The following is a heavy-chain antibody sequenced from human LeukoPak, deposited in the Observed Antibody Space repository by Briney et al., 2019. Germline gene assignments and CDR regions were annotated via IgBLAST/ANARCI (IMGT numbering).Heavy chain of an antibody. CDR2: ISSSGSTI. CDR1: GFTFSDYY. D-gene: IGHD3-16*02. CDR3: ARDRDYVWGSYRPYDAFDI. J-gene: IGHJ3*02. Sequence: GGSLRLSCAASGFTFSDYYMSWIRQAPGKGLEWVSYISSSGSTIYYADSVKGRFTISRDNAKNSLYLQMNSPRAEDTAVYYCARDRDYVWGSYRPYDAFDIWGQGTMVTVSS. V-gene: IGHV3-11*01.